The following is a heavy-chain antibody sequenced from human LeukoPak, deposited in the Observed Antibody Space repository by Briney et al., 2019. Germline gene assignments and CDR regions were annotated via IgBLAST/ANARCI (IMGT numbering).Heavy chain of an antibody. CDR1: GFTFSSYG. Sequence: GGSLRLSCAASGFTFSSYGMHWVRQAPGKGLEWVAVIWYDGSNKYYADSVKGRFTISRDNSKNTLYLQMNSLRAEDTAVYYCAVGGGSGWFPFDYWGQGTLVTVSS. V-gene: IGHV3-33*01. J-gene: IGHJ4*02. CDR2: IWYDGSNK. CDR3: AVGGGSGWFPFDY. D-gene: IGHD6-19*01.